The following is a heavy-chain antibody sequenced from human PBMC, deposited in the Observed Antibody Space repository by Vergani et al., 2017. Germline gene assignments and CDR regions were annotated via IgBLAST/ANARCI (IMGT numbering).Heavy chain of an antibody. CDR3: ARMRSMTGYSGGYFDY. V-gene: IGHV3-53*01. D-gene: IGHD3-9*01. Sequence: EVQLVESGGGLIQPGGSLRLSCAASGFTVSINYMSWVRQAPGKGLEWVSVIYSGGSTYYADSVKGRFTISRDNSKNTLYLQMNSLRAEDTAVYYCARMRSMTGYSGGYFDYWGQGTLVTVSS. CDR2: IYSGGST. CDR1: GFTVSINY. J-gene: IGHJ4*02.